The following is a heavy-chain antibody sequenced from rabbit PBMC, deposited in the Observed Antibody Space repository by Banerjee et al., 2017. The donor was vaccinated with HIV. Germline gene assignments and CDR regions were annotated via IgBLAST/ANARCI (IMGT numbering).Heavy chain of an antibody. CDR1: GFSFSSSYY. J-gene: IGHJ2*01. V-gene: IGHV1S45*01. D-gene: IGHD6-1*01. CDR2: IYAGSSGST. Sequence: QEQLEESGGDLVKPEGSLTLTCTASGFSFSSSYYMCWVRQAPGKGLEWIGCIYAGSSGSTYYASWAKGRFTISKTSSTTVTLQMTSLTAADTATYFCARGGYTYAYGGYDYNTIDTFDPWGQGTLVTVS. CDR3: ARGGYTYAYGGYDYNTIDTFDP.